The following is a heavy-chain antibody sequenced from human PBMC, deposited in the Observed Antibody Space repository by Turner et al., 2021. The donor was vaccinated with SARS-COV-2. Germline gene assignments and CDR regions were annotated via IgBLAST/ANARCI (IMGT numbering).Heavy chain of an antibody. Sequence: EVRLVESGGGLVKPGGSLRLSCAASGFTFSSYSMNWVRQAPGKGLEWVSFISSSSSYIYYADSVKGRFTISRDNAKNSLYLQMNSLRAEDTAVYYCARELAGRFGGATEIDYWGQGTLVTVSS. CDR3: ARELAGRFGGATEIDY. J-gene: IGHJ4*02. D-gene: IGHD1-26*01. V-gene: IGHV3-21*01. CDR1: GFTFSSYS. CDR2: ISSSSSYI.